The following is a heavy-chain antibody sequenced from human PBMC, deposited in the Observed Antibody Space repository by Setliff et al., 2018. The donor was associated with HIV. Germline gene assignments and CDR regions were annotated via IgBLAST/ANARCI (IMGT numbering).Heavy chain of an antibody. CDR1: GDTFSSYA. D-gene: IGHD2-2*01. CDR3: ATRYCSSTSCYAYDAFDI. CDR2: ISGYNGNT. V-gene: IGHV1-18*01. Sequence: ASVKVSCKASGDTFSSYAITWVRQAPGQGLEWMGWISGYNGNTNYAQKLQGRVTMTTDTSTTTAYMELRSLRSDDTAVYYCATRYCSSTSCYAYDAFDIWGQGTMVTVSS. J-gene: IGHJ3*02.